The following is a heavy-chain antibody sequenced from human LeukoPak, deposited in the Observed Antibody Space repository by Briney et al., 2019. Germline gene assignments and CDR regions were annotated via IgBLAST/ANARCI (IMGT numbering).Heavy chain of an antibody. Sequence: SETLSLTCTVSGASIRSGDYYWSWIRQPPGKGLEWIGYIYDSGSTYYNPSPKSRITISVDTSENRFSLKLSSVTATDTAVYYCARDCSGGSCYGAFDIWGQGTMVTVSS. V-gene: IGHV4-30-4*01. CDR1: GASIRSGDYY. J-gene: IGHJ3*02. CDR2: IYDSGST. D-gene: IGHD2-15*01. CDR3: ARDCSGGSCYGAFDI.